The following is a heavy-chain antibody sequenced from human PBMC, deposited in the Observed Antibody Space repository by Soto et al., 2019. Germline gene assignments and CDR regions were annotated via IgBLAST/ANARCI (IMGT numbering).Heavy chain of an antibody. CDR2: IYHSGST. CDR3: ARVMYYSDSSGYNEAPDY. V-gene: IGHV4-30-2*05. CDR1: GGSISSGGYS. D-gene: IGHD3-22*01. Sequence: SETLSLTCAVSGGSISSGGYSWSWIRQPPGKGLEWIGYIYHSGSTYYNPSLKSRVTISVDTSKNQFSLKLSSVTAADTAVYYCARVMYYSDSSGYNEAPDYWGQGTLVTVSS. J-gene: IGHJ4*02.